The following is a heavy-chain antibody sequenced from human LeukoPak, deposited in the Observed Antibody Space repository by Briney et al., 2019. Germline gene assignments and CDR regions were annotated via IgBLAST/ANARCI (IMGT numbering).Heavy chain of an antibody. Sequence: ASVKVSCKASGYTFTGYYMHWVRQAPGQGLEWMGWINPNSGGTNYAQKFQGRVTMARDTSISTAYMELSRLRSDDTAVYYCARRYYDFWSGYGGYYMDVWGKGTTVTVSS. CDR2: INPNSGGT. CDR3: ARRYYDFWSGYGGYYMDV. D-gene: IGHD3-3*01. CDR1: GYTFTGYY. V-gene: IGHV1-2*02. J-gene: IGHJ6*03.